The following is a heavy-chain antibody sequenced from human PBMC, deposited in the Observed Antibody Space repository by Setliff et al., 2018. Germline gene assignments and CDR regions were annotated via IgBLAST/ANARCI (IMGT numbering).Heavy chain of an antibody. CDR3: VKEPGIAAAGSEHY. D-gene: IGHD6-13*01. CDR1: GFTFGSTA. V-gene: IGHV3-23*01. Sequence: GGSLRLSCAASGFTFGSTAMHWVRQAPDKGLEWVSSISDTALGIYYADSVRGRFTISRDNSKKTLYLQMNSLRAEDTAVYYCVKEPGIAAAGSEHYWGQGTLVTVSS. J-gene: IGHJ4*02. CDR2: ISDTALGI.